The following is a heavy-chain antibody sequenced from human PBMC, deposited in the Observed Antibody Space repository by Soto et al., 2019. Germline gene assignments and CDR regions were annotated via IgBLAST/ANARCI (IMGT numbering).Heavy chain of an antibody. V-gene: IGHV4-59*08. J-gene: IGHJ2*01. CDR1: GGSISGYY. D-gene: IGHD3-3*02. Sequence: QVQLQESGPGLVKPSETLSLTCTVSGGSISGYYWSWIRQPPGKGLEWVGYIYYSGDTNSTPSLXSXVXIXXATSKNQFSLNLSSVHAADTAVYYCARHLLVSLGDPWYFDLWGRGTLVTVSS. CDR3: ARHLLVSLGDPWYFDL. CDR2: IYYSGDT.